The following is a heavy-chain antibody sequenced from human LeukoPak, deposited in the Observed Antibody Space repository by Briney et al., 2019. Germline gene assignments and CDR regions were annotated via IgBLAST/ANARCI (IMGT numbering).Heavy chain of an antibody. V-gene: IGHV1-18*01. Sequence: GASVKVSCKASGYTFTSYGISWVRQAPGQGLEWMGWISAYNGNTNYAQKLQGRVTMTTDTPTSTAYMELRSLRSDDTAVYYCARDSVVPAATRNYGFDYWGQGTLVTVSS. J-gene: IGHJ4*02. D-gene: IGHD2-2*01. CDR2: ISAYNGNT. CDR1: GYTFTSYG. CDR3: ARDSVVPAATRNYGFDY.